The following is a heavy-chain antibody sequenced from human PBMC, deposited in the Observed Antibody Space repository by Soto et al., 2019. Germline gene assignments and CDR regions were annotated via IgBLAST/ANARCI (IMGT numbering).Heavy chain of an antibody. CDR1: GFTFSSHA. J-gene: IGHJ2*01. V-gene: IGHV3-23*01. CDR2: ISGSGGST. CDR3: AKDLIPDIVVVEGATPDWYFDL. D-gene: IGHD2-15*01. Sequence: EVQLLVSGGGLVEPGGSLRLSCAASGFTFSSHAMSWVRQAPGKGLEWVSGISGSGGSTYNADSVKGRFTISRDNSKNTLYLEMNSLRAEDTAVYYCAKDLIPDIVVVEGATPDWYFDLWGRGTLVTVSS.